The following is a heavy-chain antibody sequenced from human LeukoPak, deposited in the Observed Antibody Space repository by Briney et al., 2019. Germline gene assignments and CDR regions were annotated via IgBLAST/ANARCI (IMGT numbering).Heavy chain of an antibody. Sequence: PGGSLRLACAASGFSLSSYAMSWVSQAPGKGLEWVSAITGRGASTYYADSVKGRFTISRDNSKHTLYLQMNSLRAEDAAVYYCAKVPPSPGWWYFELWGRGTLVTVSS. CDR3: AKVPPSPGWWYFEL. CDR1: GFSLSSYA. J-gene: IGHJ2*01. CDR2: ITGRGAST. V-gene: IGHV3-23*01.